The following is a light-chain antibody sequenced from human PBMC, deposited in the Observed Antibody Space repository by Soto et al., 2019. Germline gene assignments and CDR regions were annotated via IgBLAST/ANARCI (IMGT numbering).Light chain of an antibody. V-gene: IGLV1-44*01. CDR1: SSNIGLNT. J-gene: IGLJ1*01. CDR3: AAWDDSLNGSV. CDR2: TNN. Sequence: QSVLTQPPSASGTPGQTATISCSGSSSNIGLNTVNWYQQLPGAAPKLLIYTNNQRPAGVPDRFSGSKSGTAASLAIRGLQSEDEADYYCAAWDDSLNGSVFGSGTKLTVL.